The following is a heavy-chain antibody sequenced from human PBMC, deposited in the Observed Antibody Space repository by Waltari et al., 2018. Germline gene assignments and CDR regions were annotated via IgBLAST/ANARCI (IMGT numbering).Heavy chain of an antibody. CDR1: GYTFTSYD. D-gene: IGHD6-13*01. V-gene: IGHV1-8*01. Sequence: QVQLVQYGAEVNKPGASVKVSCKASGYTFTSYDISWVRHATGKGLEWRGWMKVNSGNTGDAQKCQVRVIMTMNTSRSTADRELSSLRSEDTAVYYCARGFFWGAAAGIREDDGGQGTLVTVSS. CDR2: MKVNSGNT. J-gene: IGHJ4*02. CDR3: ARGFFWGAAAGIREDD.